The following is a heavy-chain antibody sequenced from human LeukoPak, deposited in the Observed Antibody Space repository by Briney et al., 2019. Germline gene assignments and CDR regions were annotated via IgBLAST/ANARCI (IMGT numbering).Heavy chain of an antibody. CDR1: WVTLCSYA. Sequence: GGSLRLSCAASWVTLCSYAMRWGRPGPGEGGEWGSAISGSGGSTYYADSVKGRFTISRDNSKNTLYLQMNSLRAEDTAVYYCAKDWRAAAVGYGMDVWGQGTTVTVSS. D-gene: IGHD6-13*01. J-gene: IGHJ6*02. V-gene: IGHV3-23*01. CDR3: AKDWRAAAVGYGMDV. CDR2: ISGSGGST.